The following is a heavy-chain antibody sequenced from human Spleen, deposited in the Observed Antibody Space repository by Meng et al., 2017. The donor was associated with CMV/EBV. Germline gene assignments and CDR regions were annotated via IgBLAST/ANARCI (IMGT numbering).Heavy chain of an antibody. CDR1: GSTFDDYA. CDR2: ISYDGSNK. J-gene: IGHJ6*02. CDR3: ARVHSISSSWRDYYYYYGMDV. Sequence: GGSLRLSCAASGSTFDDYAMHWVRQAPGKGLEWVAVISYDGSNKYYADSGKGRFTISRDNSKNTLYLQMNSLRAEDTAVYYCARVHSISSSWRDYYYYYGMDVWGQGTTVTVSS. V-gene: IGHV3-30-3*01. D-gene: IGHD6-13*01.